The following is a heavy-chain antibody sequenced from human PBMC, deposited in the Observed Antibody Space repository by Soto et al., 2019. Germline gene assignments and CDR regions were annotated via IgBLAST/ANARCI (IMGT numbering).Heavy chain of an antibody. V-gene: IGHV3-30*18. CDR3: AKENQHLVHDY. CDR1: GFTFRNYG. D-gene: IGHD6-13*01. CDR2: ISHDGSDK. J-gene: IGHJ4*02. Sequence: VGSLRLSCAASGFTFRNYGMHWVRQAPGKGLEWVAVISHDGSDKYYADSMKGRFIISRDNSENTLFLNMNSLKPEDTAVYYCAKENQHLVHDYWGQGTLVTVSS.